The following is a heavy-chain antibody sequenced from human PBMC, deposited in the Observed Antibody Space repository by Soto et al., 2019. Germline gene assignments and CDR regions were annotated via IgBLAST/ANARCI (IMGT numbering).Heavy chain of an antibody. CDR2: IIPIFGTA. D-gene: IGHD4-4*01. CDR1: GGTFSSYA. CDR3: ASFGQDYSKDPRGFDT. J-gene: IGHJ5*02. V-gene: IGHV1-69*13. Sequence: SVKVSCKASGGTFSSYAISWVRQAPGQGLEWMGGIIPIFGTANYAQKFQGRVTITADESTSTAYMELSSLRSEDTAVYYCASFGQDYSKDPRGFDTWGQGTLVTVSA.